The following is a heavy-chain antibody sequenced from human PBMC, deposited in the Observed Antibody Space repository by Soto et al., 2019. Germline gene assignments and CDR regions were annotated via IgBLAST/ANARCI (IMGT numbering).Heavy chain of an antibody. D-gene: IGHD2-15*01. Sequence: QVQLVQSGAEVKKPGSSVKVSCKASGGTFSSYAISWVRQAPGQGLEWMGGIIPIFGTANYAQKFQGRVTITADEATRTAYMELSSLRSEDTAGYYCARGRVVVVAATLGDYSGMDVWGQGTTVTVSS. CDR2: IIPIFGTA. V-gene: IGHV1-69*12. J-gene: IGHJ6*02. CDR3: ARGRVVVVAATLGDYSGMDV. CDR1: GGTFSSYA.